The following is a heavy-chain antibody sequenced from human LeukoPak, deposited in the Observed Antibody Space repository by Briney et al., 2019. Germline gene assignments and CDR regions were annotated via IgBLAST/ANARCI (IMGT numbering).Heavy chain of an antibody. D-gene: IGHD3-16*01. CDR2: IHPSGAT. Sequence: SETLSLTCTVSGSSMSDYYWSFIRQPAGKGLEWIGRIHPSGATYFNPSLKSRVTMSVDTSQSQFSLRLTSMTAADTAVYFCARGDYYDGGGRNWFDPWGQGILVAVSS. CDR1: GSSMSDYY. J-gene: IGHJ5*02. V-gene: IGHV4-4*07. CDR3: ARGDYYDGGGRNWFDP.